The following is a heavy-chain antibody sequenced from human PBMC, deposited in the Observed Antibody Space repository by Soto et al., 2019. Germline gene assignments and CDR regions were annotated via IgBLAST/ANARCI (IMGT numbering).Heavy chain of an antibody. J-gene: IGHJ3*02. Sequence: QVQLVESGGGLVKPGGSLRLSCAASGFTFSDYYMNWIRQAPGKWLEWVSYISSSRSYTNYADSVKGRFTISRDNAKNSLYLQMNSLRAEDTAGYYCARVAYDAFDIWGQGTMVTVSS. V-gene: IGHV3-11*05. CDR2: ISSSRSYT. D-gene: IGHD3-16*01. CDR1: GFTFSDYY. CDR3: ARVAYDAFDI.